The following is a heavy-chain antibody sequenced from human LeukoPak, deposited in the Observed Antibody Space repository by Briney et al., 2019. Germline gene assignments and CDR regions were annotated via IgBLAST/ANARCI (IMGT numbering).Heavy chain of an antibody. V-gene: IGHV3-21*01. CDR3: VRDSGYDFHGMDV. CDR1: GFTFCTYS. CDR2: ISSSSSYI. D-gene: IGHD5-12*01. J-gene: IGHJ6*01. Sequence: GGSLRLSCAPSGFTFCTYSMKWVRQALGKGVEWDSCISSSSSYIYYADSVKGRFTITRDNAKNSLYLQMNSLRAEDTAVYYCVRDSGYDFHGMDVWGQGTTVTVSS.